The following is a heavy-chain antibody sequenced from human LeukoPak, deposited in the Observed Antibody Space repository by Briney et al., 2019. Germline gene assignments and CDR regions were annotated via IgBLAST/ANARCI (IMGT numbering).Heavy chain of an antibody. CDR2: TSSSSSYI. CDR3: ARDGGFDWLPNYAMDV. V-gene: IGHV3-21*01. CDR1: GFTFSSYS. J-gene: IGHJ6*02. Sequence: GGSRRVSCAASGFTFSSYSMNWVRQAPGKGVEWVSSTSSSSSYIYYADSVKGRFTISRDNAKNSLYLQMNSLRAEDTAVYYCARDGGFDWLPNYAMDVWGQGTTVTVSS. D-gene: IGHD3-9*01.